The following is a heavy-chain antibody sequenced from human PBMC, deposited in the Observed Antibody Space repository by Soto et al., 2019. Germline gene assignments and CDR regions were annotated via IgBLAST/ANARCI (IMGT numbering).Heavy chain of an antibody. J-gene: IGHJ4*02. D-gene: IGHD2-8*01. Sequence: QVQLVHSGAEVKKPGASVKVSCKASGYTFTSYGVNWVRQPPGQGREWMGWIRSYNNSTNYAQKLQGRVTMTTDTSTNTAYMELRSLRSDDPAVYYCARHGNGDDYWGQGTLVTVSS. CDR2: IRSYNNST. V-gene: IGHV1-18*01. CDR3: ARHGNGDDY. CDR1: GYTFTSYG.